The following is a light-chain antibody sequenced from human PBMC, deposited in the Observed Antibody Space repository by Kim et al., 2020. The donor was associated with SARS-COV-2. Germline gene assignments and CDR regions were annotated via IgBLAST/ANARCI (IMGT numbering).Light chain of an antibody. CDR3: QQYNNWPYT. Sequence: EIVMTQSPATLSVSPGEGVTLSCRASQSVSSNLAWYQQKPGQAPRLLIYDAFRRATGIPARFSGSGSGTEFTLTISSLQSEDFAVYYCQQYNNWPYTFGQGTKLEI. CDR2: DAF. J-gene: IGKJ2*01. V-gene: IGKV3-15*01. CDR1: QSVSSN.